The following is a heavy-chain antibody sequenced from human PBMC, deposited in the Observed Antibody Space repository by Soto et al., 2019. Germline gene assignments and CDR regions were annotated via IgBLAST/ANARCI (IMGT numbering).Heavy chain of an antibody. CDR2: SIPIFGTA. Sequence: QVQLVQSGAEVKKPGSSVKVSCKASGGTFSSYAISWVRQAPGQGLEGMGGSIPIFGTANYAQKFQGRVTITADESTSTAYMQLSSLRSEDTAVYSCATHVEAHYCYGMDVWGQGTTVTVSS. CDR1: GGTFSSYA. V-gene: IGHV1-69*12. D-gene: IGHD3-3*01. CDR3: ATHVEAHYCYGMDV. J-gene: IGHJ6*02.